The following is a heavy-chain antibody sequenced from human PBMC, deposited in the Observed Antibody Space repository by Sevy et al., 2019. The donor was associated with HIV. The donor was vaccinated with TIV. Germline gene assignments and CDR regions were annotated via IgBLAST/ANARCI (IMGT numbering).Heavy chain of an antibody. CDR1: GFPFSNFA. Sequence: GGSLRLSCAASGFPFSNFAMSWVRQAPGKGLEWVSTLIGGGSRTYYAYSVTGRFIISRDNSRNTLYLQMNSLRAEDTAIYYCAKGRVQSGLSGGGANYGMDVCGRGTTVTVSS. V-gene: IGHV3-23*01. CDR3: AKGRVQSGLSGGGANYGMDV. J-gene: IGHJ6*02. CDR2: LIGGGSRT. D-gene: IGHD2-8*02.